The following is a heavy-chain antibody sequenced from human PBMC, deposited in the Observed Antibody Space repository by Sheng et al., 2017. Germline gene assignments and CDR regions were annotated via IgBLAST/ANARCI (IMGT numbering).Heavy chain of an antibody. CDR3: ARAQYVLWSGYPGFFDL. CDR2: INPNNGDT. J-gene: IGHJ4*02. CDR1: EYTFTGYY. V-gene: IGHV1-2*06. D-gene: IGHD3-3*01. Sequence: QVQLVQSGAEMKKPGASVKVSCKASEYTFTGYYMHWVRQAPGQGLEWLGRINPNNGDTNSAQKFQGRVTMTRDTSISTAYMEMSRLTSDDTAVYYCARAQYVLWSGYPGFFDLWGQGTLVTVSS.